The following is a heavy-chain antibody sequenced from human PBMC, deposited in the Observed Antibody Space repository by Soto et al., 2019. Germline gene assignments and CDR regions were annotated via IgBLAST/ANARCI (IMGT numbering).Heavy chain of an antibody. Sequence: PGESLKISCKGSGYSFTSYWIGWVRQMPGKGLEWMGIIYPGDSDTRYSPSFQGQVTISADKSISTAYLQWSSLKASDTAMYYCARHSEMATTQVYYYYGMDVWGQGTTVTVSS. V-gene: IGHV5-51*01. CDR3: ARHSEMATTQVYYYYGMDV. CDR1: GYSFTSYW. CDR2: IYPGDSDT. J-gene: IGHJ6*02. D-gene: IGHD5-12*01.